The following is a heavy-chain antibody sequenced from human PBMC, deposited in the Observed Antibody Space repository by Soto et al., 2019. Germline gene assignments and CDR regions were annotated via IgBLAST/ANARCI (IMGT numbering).Heavy chain of an antibody. CDR3: ASTPPTGTTDY. CDR2: INHSGST. J-gene: IGHJ4*02. V-gene: IGHV4-34*01. CDR1: GGSFSGYY. D-gene: IGHD1-1*01. Sequence: PSETLSLACAVYGGSFSGYYWSWIRQPPGKGLEWIGEINHSGSTNYNPSLKSRVTISVDTSKNQFSLKLSSVTAADTAVYYCASTPPTGTTDYWGQGTLVTVSS.